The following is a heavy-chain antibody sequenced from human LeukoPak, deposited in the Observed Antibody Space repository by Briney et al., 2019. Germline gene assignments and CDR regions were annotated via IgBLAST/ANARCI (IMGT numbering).Heavy chain of an antibody. Sequence: GGSLRLSCAASGFTFSSYSMNWVRQAPGKGLEWVSSISSSSSYIYYADSVKGRFTISRDNAKNSLYLQMNSLRAEDTAVYYCARVRSHDYVWGSYRYRLDYWGQGTLVTVSS. J-gene: IGHJ4*02. V-gene: IGHV3-21*01. CDR1: GFTFSSYS. CDR2: ISSSSSYI. CDR3: ARVRSHDYVWGSYRYRLDY. D-gene: IGHD3-16*02.